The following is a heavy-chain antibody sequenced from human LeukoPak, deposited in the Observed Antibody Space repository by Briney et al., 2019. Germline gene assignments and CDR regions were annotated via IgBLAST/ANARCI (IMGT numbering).Heavy chain of an antibody. CDR2: IIPILGIA. V-gene: IGHV1-69*04. CDR3: ARDRDSSSWYLDYYYGMDV. D-gene: IGHD6-13*01. J-gene: IGHJ6*02. CDR1: GYTFTSYG. Sequence: SVKVSCKASGYTFTSYGISWVRQAPGQGLEWMGRIIPILGIANYAQKFQGRVTITADKSTSTAYMELSSLRSEDTAVYYCARDRDSSSWYLDYYYGMDVWGQGTTVTVSS.